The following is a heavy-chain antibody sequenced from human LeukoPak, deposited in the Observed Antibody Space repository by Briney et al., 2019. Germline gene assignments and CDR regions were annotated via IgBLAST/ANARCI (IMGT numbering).Heavy chain of an antibody. CDR3: ARVPGYS. D-gene: IGHD6-13*01. Sequence: GGSLRLSCAASGFDVGRNYMTWVRRAPGKGLEWVSFIYSGGATYYADSVRGRFTISRDSSKNTLYPQMNSLRVEDTAVYYCARVPGYSWGQGTLVTVSS. CDR2: IYSGGAT. J-gene: IGHJ4*02. CDR1: GFDVGRNY. V-gene: IGHV3-53*01.